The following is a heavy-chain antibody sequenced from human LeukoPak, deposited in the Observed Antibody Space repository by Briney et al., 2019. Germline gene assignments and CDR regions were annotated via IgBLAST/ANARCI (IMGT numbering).Heavy chain of an antibody. CDR1: GGSFSGYY. Sequence: SETLSLTCAVYGGSFSGYYWSWLRQPPGKGLEWIGEINHSGSTNYNPSLKSRVTISVDTSKNQFSLRLSSVSAADTAVYYCARDRIGLDYWGQGTLVTVSS. CDR3: ARDRIGLDY. D-gene: IGHD2-15*01. V-gene: IGHV4-34*01. CDR2: INHSGST. J-gene: IGHJ4*02.